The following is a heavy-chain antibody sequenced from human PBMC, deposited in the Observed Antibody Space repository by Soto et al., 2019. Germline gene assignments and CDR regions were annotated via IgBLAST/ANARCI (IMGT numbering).Heavy chain of an antibody. V-gene: IGHV1-69*13. CDR1: GGTFSSYA. CDR3: ARGGGGYYGSGSEYAFDI. CDR2: IIPIFGTA. J-gene: IGHJ3*02. Sequence: SVKVSCKASGGTFSSYAISWVRQAPGQGLEWMGGIIPIFGTANYAQKFQGRVTITADESTSTAYMELSSLRSEDTAVYYCARGGGGYYGSGSEYAFDIWGQGTVVTVSS. D-gene: IGHD3-10*01.